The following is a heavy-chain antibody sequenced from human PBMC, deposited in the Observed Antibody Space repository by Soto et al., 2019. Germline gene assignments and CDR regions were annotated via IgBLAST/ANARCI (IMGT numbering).Heavy chain of an antibody. J-gene: IGHJ4*02. CDR2: ISGSGGST. V-gene: IGHV3-23*01. CDR1: GFTFSSYA. CDR3: AKGIITYYDILTGYQFDC. Sequence: GGSLRLSCVASGFTFSSYAMSWVRQAPGKGLEWISVISGSGGSTYYADSVKGRFTISRDNSKNTLYLQMSSLRAEDTAVYYCAKGIITYYDILTGYQFDCWGQGTLVTVSS. D-gene: IGHD3-9*01.